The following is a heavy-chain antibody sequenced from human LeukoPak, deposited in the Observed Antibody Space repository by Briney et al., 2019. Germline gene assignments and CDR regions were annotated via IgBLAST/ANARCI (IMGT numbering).Heavy chain of an antibody. J-gene: IGHJ4*02. CDR1: GFTFDDYG. CDR3: AKWGVDKGEWRHYVDY. CDR2: INYDGAYT. V-gene: IGHV3-23*01. Sequence: GGSLRLSCVVSGFTFDDYGMHWVRQSPGKGLEWVSSINYDGAYTNYADSVKGRFTISRDNSKNTLYMQMNSLRAEDTAIYYCAKWGVDKGEWRHYVDYWGQGRLVIVSS. D-gene: IGHD3-16*01.